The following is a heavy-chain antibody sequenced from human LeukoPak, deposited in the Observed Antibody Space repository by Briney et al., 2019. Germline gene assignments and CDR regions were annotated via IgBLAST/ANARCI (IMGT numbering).Heavy chain of an antibody. V-gene: IGHV4-39*07. Sequence: SETLSLTCTVSGGSISSSGYYWGWIRQPPGKGLEWIGSVSFSGSTYYNESLKNRITTSIDTSKNQFSLRMHSLTAADTAVYYCARTPRVGYCSGGSCYGWFDPWGQGTLVTVSS. CDR2: VSFSGST. J-gene: IGHJ5*02. CDR1: GGSISSSGYY. CDR3: ARTPRVGYCSGGSCYGWFDP. D-gene: IGHD2-15*01.